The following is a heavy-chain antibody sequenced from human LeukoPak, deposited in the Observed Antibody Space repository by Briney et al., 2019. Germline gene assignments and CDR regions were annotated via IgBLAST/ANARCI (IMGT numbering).Heavy chain of an antibody. V-gene: IGHV3-30-3*01. D-gene: IGHD6-13*01. CDR2: ISYDGSNK. CDR3: ARAGYSKPGRVDFDY. Sequence: GGSLRLSCAASGFTFSSYAMHWVRQAPGKGLEWVAVISYDGSNKYYADSVKGRFTISRDNSKNTLYLQMNSLRAEDTAVYYCARAGYSKPGRVDFDYWGQGTLVTVSS. J-gene: IGHJ4*02. CDR1: GFTFSSYA.